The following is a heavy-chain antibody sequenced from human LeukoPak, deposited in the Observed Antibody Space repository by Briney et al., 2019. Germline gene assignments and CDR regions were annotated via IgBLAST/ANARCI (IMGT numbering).Heavy chain of an antibody. V-gene: IGHV4-34*01. CDR1: GGSFSGYY. CDR2: INHSGST. Sequence: SETLSLTCAVYGGSFSGYYWSWIRQPPGKGLEWIGEINHSGSTNYNPSLKSRVTISVDTSKNQFSLKLSSVTAADTAVYYCARDKGRRPSPRVYYYYGMDVWGQGTTVTVSS. J-gene: IGHJ6*02. CDR3: ARDKGRRPSPRVYYYYGMDV.